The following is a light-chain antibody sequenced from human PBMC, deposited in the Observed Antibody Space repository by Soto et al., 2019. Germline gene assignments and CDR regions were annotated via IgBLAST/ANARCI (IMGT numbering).Light chain of an antibody. CDR3: QQYNTYST. CDR2: KAS. Sequence: DIQMTQSPSTLSASVGDRVTITCRASQSISSWLAWYQQIPGKAPKLLIYKASSLESGVPSRFSGSGSGTEFTLAISSLQPDDFATYYCQQYNTYSTFGQGTKV. V-gene: IGKV1-5*03. J-gene: IGKJ1*01. CDR1: QSISSW.